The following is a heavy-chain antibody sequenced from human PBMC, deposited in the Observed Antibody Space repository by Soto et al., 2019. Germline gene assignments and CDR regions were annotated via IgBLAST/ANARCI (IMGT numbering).Heavy chain of an antibody. Sequence: PGGSLRLSCAASGFTSSSYEMNWVRQAPGKGLEWVSYINSSGSTIYYADSVKGRFTISRDNAKNSLYLQMNSLRAEDTAVYYCARGRKELRFLEWLLSYYGMDVWGQGTTVTVSS. J-gene: IGHJ6*02. D-gene: IGHD3-3*01. CDR2: INSSGSTI. CDR3: ARGRKELRFLEWLLSYYGMDV. V-gene: IGHV3-48*03. CDR1: GFTSSSYE.